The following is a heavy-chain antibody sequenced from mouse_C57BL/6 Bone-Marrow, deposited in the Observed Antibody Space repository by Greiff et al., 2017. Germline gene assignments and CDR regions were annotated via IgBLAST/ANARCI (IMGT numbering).Heavy chain of an antibody. J-gene: IGHJ3*01. CDR3: TIYDGYSWFAY. CDR2: IDPENGDT. D-gene: IGHD2-3*01. Sequence: EVKLMESGAELVRPGASVKLSCTASGFNIKDAYMHWVKQRPEQGLEWIGWIDPENGDTEYASKFQGKATITADTSSNTAYLQLSSLTSEDTAVYYCTIYDGYSWFAYWGQGTLVTVSA. V-gene: IGHV14-4*01. CDR1: GFNIKDAY.